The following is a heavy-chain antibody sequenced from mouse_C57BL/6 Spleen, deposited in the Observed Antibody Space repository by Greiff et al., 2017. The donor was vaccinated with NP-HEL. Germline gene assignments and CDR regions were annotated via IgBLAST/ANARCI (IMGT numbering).Heavy chain of an antibody. D-gene: IGHD2-4*01. J-gene: IGHJ1*03. CDR1: GFTFRSYA. V-gene: IGHV5-9-1*02. Sequence: EVKLVESGEGLVKPGGSLKLSCAASGFTFRSYAMSWVRQTPEKRLEWVAYISSGGDYIYYADTVKGRFTISRDNARNTLYLQMSSLKSEDTAVYYCTRDQGLRGYFDVWGTGTTVTVSS. CDR3: TRDQGLRGYFDV. CDR2: ISSGGDYI.